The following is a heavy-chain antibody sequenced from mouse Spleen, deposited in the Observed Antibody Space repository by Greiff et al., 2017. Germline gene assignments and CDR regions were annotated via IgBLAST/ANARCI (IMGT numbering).Heavy chain of an antibody. CDR2: ISNGGGST. V-gene: IGHV5-12*02. D-gene: IGHD2-14*01. CDR1: GFTFSDYY. J-gene: IGHJ4*01. Sequence: EVQLVESGGGLVQPGGSLKLSCATSGFTFSDYYMYWVRQTPEKRLEWVAYISNGGGSTYYPDTVKGRFTISRDNAKNTLYLQMSRLKSEDTAMYYCARHIYRYDLYAMDYWGQGTSVTVSS. CDR3: ARHIYRYDLYAMDY.